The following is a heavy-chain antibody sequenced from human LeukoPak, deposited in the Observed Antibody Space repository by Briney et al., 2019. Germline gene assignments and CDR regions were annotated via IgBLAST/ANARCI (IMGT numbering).Heavy chain of an antibody. J-gene: IGHJ5*02. CDR2: VSSDGSID. CDR1: GFTFSNYG. D-gene: IGHD1-7*01. Sequence: GGSLRLSCAASGFTFSNYGMHWVRQAPGKGLEWVAVVSSDGSIDYYADSLRGRFTVSRDNSKNTMFLQFNTLRVEDTAVYYCAREGMGTTFSAWFDPWGQGTLVTVSS. V-gene: IGHV3-30*03. CDR3: AREGMGTTFSAWFDP.